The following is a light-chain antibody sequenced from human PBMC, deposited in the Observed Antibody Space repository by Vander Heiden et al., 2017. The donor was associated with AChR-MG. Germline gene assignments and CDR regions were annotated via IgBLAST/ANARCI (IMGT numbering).Light chain of an antibody. CDR2: RNN. CDR3: SAWDSSLSARV. V-gene: IGLV10-54*04. J-gene: IGLJ1*01. CDR1: SNNVGNQG. Sequence: QAGLTQPPSVSKGLRQTATPTCTGNSNNVGNQGAAWLQQHQGHPPKLLSYRNNNRPSGISERFSASRSGNTASLTITGLPPEDEADYYCSAWDSSLSARVFGTGTKVTVL.